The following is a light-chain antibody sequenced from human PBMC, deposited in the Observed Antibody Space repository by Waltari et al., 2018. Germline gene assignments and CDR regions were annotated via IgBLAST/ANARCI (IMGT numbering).Light chain of an antibody. J-gene: IGKJ3*01. CDR1: QSLLHSDGKTY. CDR3: MQTLKFPFT. V-gene: IGKV2D-29*01. CDR2: EVS. Sequence: DIVMTQTPLSLSVTPGQSASISCRSSQSLLHSDGKTYLYWYLQRPGQPPHLLIYEVSNRVSGVPDRFSGIGSGTDFTLMISRVEAEDVGIYFCMQTLKFPFTFGPGTKVDI.